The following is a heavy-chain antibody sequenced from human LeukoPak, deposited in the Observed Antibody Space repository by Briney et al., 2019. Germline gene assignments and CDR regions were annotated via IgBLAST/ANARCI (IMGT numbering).Heavy chain of an antibody. CDR1: GRSFSGYY. V-gene: IGHV4-34*01. CDR2: INHSGNT. D-gene: IGHD2-2*01. CDR3: ARPIYCSSTSCSGALDV. Sequence: SETLSLTCAVYGRSFSGYYWTWIRQPPGKGLEWIGEINHSGNTNYNPSPKSRVTISVDRSRNQFSLKLNSVTAADTAVYYCARPIYCSSTSCSGALDVWGQGTTVTVSS. J-gene: IGHJ6*02.